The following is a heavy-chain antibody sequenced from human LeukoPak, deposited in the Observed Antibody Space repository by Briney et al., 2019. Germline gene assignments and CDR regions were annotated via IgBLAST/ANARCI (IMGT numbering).Heavy chain of an antibody. CDR2: MNPNSGNT. Sequence: VASVKVSCKASGGTFSSYAISWVRQAPGQGLEWMGWMNPNSGNTGYAQKFQGRVTTTRNTSISTAYMELSSLRSEDTAVYYCARAYCSGGSCYSGYYYYYGMDVWGQGTTVTVSS. D-gene: IGHD2-15*01. V-gene: IGHV1-8*02. CDR3: ARAYCSGGSCYSGYYYYYGMDV. J-gene: IGHJ6*02. CDR1: GGTFSSYA.